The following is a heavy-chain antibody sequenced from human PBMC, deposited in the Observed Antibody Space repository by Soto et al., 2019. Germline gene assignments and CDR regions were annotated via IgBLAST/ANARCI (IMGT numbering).Heavy chain of an antibody. V-gene: IGHV3-48*03. CDR3: ARGPVVVTAIHYYYYYGMDV. CDR2: ISSSGSTI. D-gene: IGHD2-21*02. CDR1: GFTFSSYE. J-gene: IGHJ6*02. Sequence: GSLRLSCAASGFTFSSYEMNWVRQAPGKGLEGVSYISSSGSTIYYADSVKGRFTISRDNAKNSLYLQMNSLRAEDTAVYYCARGPVVVTAIHYYYYYGMDVWGQGTTVTVSS.